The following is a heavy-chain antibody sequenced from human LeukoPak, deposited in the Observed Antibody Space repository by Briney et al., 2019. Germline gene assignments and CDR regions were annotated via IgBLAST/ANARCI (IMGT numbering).Heavy chain of an antibody. Sequence: LSLTCTVSGGSISSGGYSWSWIRQPPGKGLEWIGYIYHSGSTYYNPSLKSRVTISVDRSKNQFSLKLSSVTAADTAVYYCARVSWTTNWFDPWGQGTLVTVSS. CDR2: IYHSGST. D-gene: IGHD3/OR15-3a*01. J-gene: IGHJ5*02. CDR3: ARVSWTTNWFDP. CDR1: GGSISSGGYS. V-gene: IGHV4-30-2*01.